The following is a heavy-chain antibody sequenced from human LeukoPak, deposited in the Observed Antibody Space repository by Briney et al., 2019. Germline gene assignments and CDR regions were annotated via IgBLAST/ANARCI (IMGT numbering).Heavy chain of an antibody. CDR3: ARGPPYYYDSSGKTEGVDY. CDR1: GGSISSNSYY. Sequence: PSETLSLTCTVSGGSISSNSYYWGWIRQPPGKGLEWIGEINHSGSTNYNPSLKSRVTISVDTSKNQFSLKLSSVTAADTAVYYCARGPPYYYDSSGKTEGVDYWGQGTLVTVSS. V-gene: IGHV4-39*07. J-gene: IGHJ4*02. D-gene: IGHD3-22*01. CDR2: INHSGST.